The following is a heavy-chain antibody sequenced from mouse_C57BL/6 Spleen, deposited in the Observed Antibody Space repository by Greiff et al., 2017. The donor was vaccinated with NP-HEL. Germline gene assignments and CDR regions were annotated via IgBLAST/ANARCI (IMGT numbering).Heavy chain of an antibody. CDR1: GFTFSDYG. CDR3: ARVSYSEGAMDY. Sequence: EVKLMESGGGLVKPGGSLKLSCAASGFTFSDYGMHWVRQAPEKGLEWVAYISSGSSTIYYADNVKGRFTISRDNAKNTLFLQMTSLRSEDTAMYYCARVSYSEGAMDYWGQGTSVTVSS. D-gene: IGHD2-10*01. J-gene: IGHJ4*01. CDR2: ISSGSSTI. V-gene: IGHV5-17*01.